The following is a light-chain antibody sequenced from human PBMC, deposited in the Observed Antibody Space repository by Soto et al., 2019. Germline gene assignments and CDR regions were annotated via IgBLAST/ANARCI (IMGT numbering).Light chain of an antibody. V-gene: IGKV1-5*01. Sequence: DIQMTQSPSTLSGSVGDRVTITCRASQTISSWLAWYQQKPGKAPKLLIYDASSLESGVPSRFSGMRSGTEFTLTISSMQPTYFATHDCQQYNSYWTFGQGTKVDIK. J-gene: IGKJ1*01. CDR3: QQYNSYWT. CDR2: DAS. CDR1: QTISSW.